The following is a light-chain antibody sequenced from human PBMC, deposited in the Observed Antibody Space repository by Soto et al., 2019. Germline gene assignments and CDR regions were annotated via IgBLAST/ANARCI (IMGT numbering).Light chain of an antibody. Sequence: DIVLTQSPGTLSLSPGERATLSCRASQSVSSSYLAWYQQKPGQAPRLLIYGASSRATGIPDRFSGSGSGTDFTLTISRLEPEDFAVYYCQQYGNTFGQGTRLEIK. CDR3: QQYGNT. CDR2: GAS. V-gene: IGKV3-20*01. J-gene: IGKJ5*01. CDR1: QSVSSSY.